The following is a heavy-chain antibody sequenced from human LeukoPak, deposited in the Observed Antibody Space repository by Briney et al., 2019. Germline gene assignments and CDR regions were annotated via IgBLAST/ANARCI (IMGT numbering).Heavy chain of an antibody. Sequence: PGGSLRLSCAASGFTFSSYAMHWVRQAPGKGLEWVAVISYDGSNKYYADSVKGRFTISSDNSKNTLYLQMNSLRAEDTAVYYCARDMVGGSYYFDAHPIDYWGQGTLVTVSS. V-gene: IGHV3-30-3*01. J-gene: IGHJ4*02. D-gene: IGHD1-26*01. CDR1: GFTFSSYA. CDR3: ARDMVGGSYYFDAHPIDY. CDR2: ISYDGSNK.